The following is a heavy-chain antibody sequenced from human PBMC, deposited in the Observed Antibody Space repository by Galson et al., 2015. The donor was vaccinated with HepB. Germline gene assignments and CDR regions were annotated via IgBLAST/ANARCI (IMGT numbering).Heavy chain of an antibody. CDR1: GFTVSTNY. J-gene: IGHJ4*02. CDR2: MYSGGST. D-gene: IGHD5-24*01. V-gene: IGHV3-53*01. Sequence: SLRFSCAASGFTVSTNYMSWVRQAPGKGLEWVSIMYSGGSTYYADSIKGRFTISRDSSKNTLYLQMNSLRAEDTAVYYCAGGPKRYFDYWGQGTLVTVSS. CDR3: AGGPKRYFDY.